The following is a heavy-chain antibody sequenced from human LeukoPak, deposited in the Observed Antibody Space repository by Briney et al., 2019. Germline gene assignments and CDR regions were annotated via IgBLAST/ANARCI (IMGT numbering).Heavy chain of an antibody. Sequence: SETLSLTCTVSGGSITSHHWSWIRQPPGKGLEWIGNVYYSGTTIYNPPLKSRITISVDTAKNQFSLRLSSVTAADAAVYYCASDSSGYHWFDYWGQGPLVTFSS. D-gene: IGHD3-22*01. V-gene: IGHV4-59*11. J-gene: IGHJ4*02. CDR1: GGSITSHH. CDR2: VYYSGTT. CDR3: ASDSSGYHWFDY.